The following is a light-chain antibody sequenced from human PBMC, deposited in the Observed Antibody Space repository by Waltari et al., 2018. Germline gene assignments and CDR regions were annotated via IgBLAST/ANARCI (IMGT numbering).Light chain of an antibody. V-gene: IGKV3-15*01. CDR3: QQYNNWPLT. Sequence: ETVMTQSPATLSAFPGERVTLSCGASQSISSHLAWAQHTPGQPPRLVIYSASSRATGVPVRFSGSGSGTDFTLTISSLQSEDFAVYYCQQYNNWPLTFGGGTKVEL. CDR1: QSISSH. J-gene: IGKJ4*01. CDR2: SAS.